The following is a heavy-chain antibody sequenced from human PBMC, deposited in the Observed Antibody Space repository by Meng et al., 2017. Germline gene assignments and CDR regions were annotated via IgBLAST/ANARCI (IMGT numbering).Heavy chain of an antibody. D-gene: IGHD3-10*01. CDR2: IYWDDDK. CDR3: ARMHYYGSGSYRTYYYGMDV. CDR1: GFSLSTSGVG. J-gene: IGHJ6*02. Sequence: SGPTLVKPTQTLTLTCTFSGFSLSTSGVGVGWIRQPPGKALEWLALIYWDDDKRYSPSLKSRLTITKDTSKNQVVLTMTNMDPVDTATYYCARMHYYGSGSYRTYYYGMDVWGQGTKVTVS. V-gene: IGHV2-5*02.